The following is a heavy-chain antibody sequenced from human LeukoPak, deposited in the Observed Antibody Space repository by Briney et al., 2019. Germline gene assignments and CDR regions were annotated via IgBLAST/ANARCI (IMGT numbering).Heavy chain of an antibody. D-gene: IGHD1-26*01. Sequence: GGSLRLSCAASGFTFSSYSMNWVRQAPGKGLEWVSYISSSSSTIYYADSVKGRFTISRDNAKNSLYLQMNSLRAEDTAVYYCARAGGGSLSNYMDVWGKGTAITVSS. CDR2: ISSSSSTI. V-gene: IGHV3-48*01. CDR3: ARAGGGSLSNYMDV. CDR1: GFTFSSYS. J-gene: IGHJ6*03.